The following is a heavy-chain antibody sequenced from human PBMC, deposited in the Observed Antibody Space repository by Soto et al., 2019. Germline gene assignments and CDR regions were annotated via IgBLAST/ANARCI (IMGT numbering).Heavy chain of an antibody. Sequence: GGSLRLSCVASGFAVSNNYMNWVRQAPGKGLEWVSVVYSGGTTYYADAVRGRFTVSRDESKNTVFLQMSSLRAEETAVDYCGRPGSPFDSARSGYWGFDHWRQGTLVTVSS. CDR3: GRPGSPFDSARSGYWGFDH. V-gene: IGHV3-53*01. CDR1: GFAVSNNY. D-gene: IGHD3-22*01. CDR2: VYSGGTT. J-gene: IGHJ4*02.